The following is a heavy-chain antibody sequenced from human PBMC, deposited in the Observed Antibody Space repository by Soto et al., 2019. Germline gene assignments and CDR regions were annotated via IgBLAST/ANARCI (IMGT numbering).Heavy chain of an antibody. CDR1: GGSFSGYY. Sequence: SETLSLTCAVYGGSFSGYYWNWIRQPPGKGLEWIGYIYYSGSTYYNPSLKSRVTISVDTSKNQFSLKLSSVTAADTAVYYCARHYREYFDYWGQGTLVTVSS. J-gene: IGHJ4*02. CDR2: IYYSGST. CDR3: ARHYREYFDY. V-gene: IGHV4-34*01. D-gene: IGHD4-4*01.